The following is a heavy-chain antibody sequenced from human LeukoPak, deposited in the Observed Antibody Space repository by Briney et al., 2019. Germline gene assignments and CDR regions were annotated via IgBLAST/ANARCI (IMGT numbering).Heavy chain of an antibody. Sequence: ASVKVSCKASGYTFTGYYMHWVRQAPGQGLEWMGWINPNTGVTNYARKFQGRVTLTRDTSIITAYMELTRLRSDDTAMYYCARDRTTVTTGYYGMDVWGQGTTLTVS. CDR1: GYTFTGYY. J-gene: IGHJ6*02. CDR3: ARDRTTVTTGYYGMDV. V-gene: IGHV1-2*02. D-gene: IGHD4-17*01. CDR2: INPNTGVT.